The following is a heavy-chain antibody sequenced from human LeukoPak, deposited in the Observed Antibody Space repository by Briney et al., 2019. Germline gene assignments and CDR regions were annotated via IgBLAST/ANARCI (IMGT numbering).Heavy chain of an antibody. CDR3: ARGDRGYFDY. Sequence: GGSLRLSCAASGFTVSSDYMSWVRQAPGKGLEWVSVLYDDGSTYYADSVKGRFTISRDNSKNTLYLQMNSLRAEDTAVYYCARGDRGYFDYWGQGTLVTVSS. V-gene: IGHV3-53*01. D-gene: IGHD1-26*01. CDR2: LYDDGST. J-gene: IGHJ4*02. CDR1: GFTVSSDY.